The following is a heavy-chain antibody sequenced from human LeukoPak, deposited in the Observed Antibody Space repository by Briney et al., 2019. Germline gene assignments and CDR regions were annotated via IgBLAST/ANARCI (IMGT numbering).Heavy chain of an antibody. Sequence: PGGSLRLSCTASGLTFGDYGMAWVRQAPGKGLEWVANIKGDGNEKNYVDSVRGRFSISRDNAKNSLYLQMDSLRAEDTAVYYCAKEGAYPIITYDSWGQGALVTVSS. CDR2: IKGDGNEK. CDR3: AKEGAYPIITYDS. D-gene: IGHD3-10*01. J-gene: IGHJ5*01. CDR1: GLTFGDYG. V-gene: IGHV3-7*01.